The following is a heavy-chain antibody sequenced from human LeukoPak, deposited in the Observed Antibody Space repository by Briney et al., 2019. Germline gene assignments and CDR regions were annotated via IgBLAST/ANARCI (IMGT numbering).Heavy chain of an antibody. D-gene: IGHD3-10*01. Sequence: SATLSLTCAVYGSSFSGYYWSWIRPPPGKGLEWIGEINHSGSTNYNPSLKSRVTISVDTSKNQFSLKLSSVTAADTAVYYCARGGGFGNYWGQGTLVTVSS. CDR1: GSSFSGYY. CDR2: INHSGST. J-gene: IGHJ4*02. V-gene: IGHV4-34*01. CDR3: ARGGGFGNY.